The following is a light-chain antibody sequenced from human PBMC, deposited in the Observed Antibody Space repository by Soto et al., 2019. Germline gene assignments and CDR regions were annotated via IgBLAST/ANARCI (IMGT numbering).Light chain of an antibody. CDR1: TSDIGFYDY. V-gene: IGLV2-14*01. Sequence: QSALTQPASVSGSPGQSLTISCTGTTSDIGFYDYVSWYQQYPGKAPKLLIYGVTIWPSGISNRFSGSKSGSTASLTISGLQAEDEADYYCSSYTSSSSPYVFGTGTKVTVL. CDR2: GVT. CDR3: SSYTSSSSPYV. J-gene: IGLJ1*01.